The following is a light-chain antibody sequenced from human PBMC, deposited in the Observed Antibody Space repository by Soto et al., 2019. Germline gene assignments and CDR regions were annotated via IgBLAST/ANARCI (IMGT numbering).Light chain of an antibody. CDR3: QQYNNWPPIT. J-gene: IGKJ5*01. CDR2: GAS. V-gene: IGKV3-15*01. Sequence: EIVMTQSPATLSVSPGERATLSCRASQSVSGNLAWYQQNPGQAPRLLIYGASTRATGIPARFSGSGSGTEFPLPISSLQAEDFSVYYCQQYNNWPPITFGQGTRLEIK. CDR1: QSVSGN.